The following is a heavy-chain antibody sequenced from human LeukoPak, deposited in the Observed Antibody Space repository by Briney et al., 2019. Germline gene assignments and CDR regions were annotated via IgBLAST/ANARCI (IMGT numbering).Heavy chain of an antibody. CDR3: AREKAHGNEGSDY. Sequence: PSETLSLTCAVYGGSFSGYYWSWIRQPPGKGLEWIGEINHSGSTNYNPSLKSRVTISVDTSKNQFSLKLSSVTAADTAVYYCAREKAHGNEGSDYWGQGTTVTVSS. J-gene: IGHJ4*03. CDR1: GGSFSGYY. V-gene: IGHV4-34*01. CDR2: INHSGST.